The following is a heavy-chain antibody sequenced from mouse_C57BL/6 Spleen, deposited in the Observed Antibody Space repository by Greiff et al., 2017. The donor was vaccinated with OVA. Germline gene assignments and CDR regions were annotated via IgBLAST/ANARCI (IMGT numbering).Heavy chain of an antibody. CDR3: ARSALTGTGAMDY. CDR1: GFSLTSYG. J-gene: IGHJ4*01. V-gene: IGHV2-2*01. Sequence: QVQLKQSGPGLVQPSQSLSITCTVSGFSLTSYGVYWVRQSPGKGLEWLGVIWSGGSTDYNAAFISRLSISKDNSKSQVFFKMNSLQADDTARYYCARSALTGTGAMDYWGQGTSVTVSS. D-gene: IGHD4-1*01. CDR2: IWSGGST.